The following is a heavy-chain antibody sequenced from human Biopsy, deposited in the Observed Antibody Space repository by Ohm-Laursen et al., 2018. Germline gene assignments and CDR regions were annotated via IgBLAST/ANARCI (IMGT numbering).Heavy chain of an antibody. J-gene: IGHJ6*02. CDR2: VDWDDYK. Sequence: TQTLTLTCSFSGFSLSARGMCVSWIRQAPGKALEWLARVDWDDYKDYSASLQTKLSISKDTSNDQVVLTANNVDPADTATYYCARTPILIVSAGLVYRHRRHLQGMDVWGQGIAVTVS. CDR1: GFSLSARGMC. CDR3: ARTPILIVSAGLVYRHRRHLQGMDV. D-gene: IGHD6-13*01. V-gene: IGHV2-70*11.